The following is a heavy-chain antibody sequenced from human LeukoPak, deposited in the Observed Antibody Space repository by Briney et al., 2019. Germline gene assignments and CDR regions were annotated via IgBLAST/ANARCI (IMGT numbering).Heavy chain of an antibody. V-gene: IGHV3-23*01. Sequence: GGSLRLSCAASGFTFGSYAMTWVRQAPGKGLEWVSSISDSGGRTFYADSVKGRFTISRDNAKNSLYLQMNSLRDEDTAAYYCASGFSSSPYFDYWGQGTLVTVSS. D-gene: IGHD6-6*01. CDR2: ISDSGGRT. J-gene: IGHJ4*02. CDR3: ASGFSSSPYFDY. CDR1: GFTFGSYA.